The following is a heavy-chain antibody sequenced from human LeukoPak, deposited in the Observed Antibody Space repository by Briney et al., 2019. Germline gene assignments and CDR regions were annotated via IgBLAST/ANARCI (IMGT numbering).Heavy chain of an antibody. V-gene: IGHV3-23*01. D-gene: IGHD2-8*02. CDR3: AKGTLATCTGARCYPFDY. Sequence: GGSLRLSCRGSGFTFSAHAMNWVRQAPGKEMEWVSSITGTTGNTYIADSVKGRFTISRDNSRNTVYSQMNNLRAEDTAIYYCAKGTLATCTGARCYPFDYWGQGALVTVSS. CDR1: GFTFSAHA. CDR2: ITGTTGNT. J-gene: IGHJ4*02.